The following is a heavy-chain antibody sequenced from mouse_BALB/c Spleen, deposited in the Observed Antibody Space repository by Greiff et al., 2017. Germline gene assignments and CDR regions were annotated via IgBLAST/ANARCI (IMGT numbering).Heavy chain of an antibody. Sequence: EVKLVESGGGLVKPGGSLKLSCAASGFTFSSYTMYWVRQTPEKRLEWVATISSGGSYTYYPDSVKGRFTISRVNAKNNRYLHMSSLKSEDTAMYYCTRDYDGWGQGTLVTVSA. V-gene: IGHV5-6-4*01. CDR2: ISSGGSYT. CDR1: GFTFSSYT. CDR3: TRDYDG. D-gene: IGHD2-3*01. J-gene: IGHJ3*01.